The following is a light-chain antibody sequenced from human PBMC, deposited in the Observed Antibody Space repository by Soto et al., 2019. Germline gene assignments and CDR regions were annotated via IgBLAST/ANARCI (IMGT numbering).Light chain of an antibody. CDR1: QIVTTRY. CDR2: DAS. J-gene: IGKJ3*01. CDR3: HQYRTSPFT. V-gene: IGKV3-20*01. Sequence: EIVLTQSPGTLSLSPGERATLSCRASQIVTTRYLAWYQQKPGQAPRLLMYDASNRATGIPDRFSGSGYGTDFSLTISRLEPEDFAVYYCHQYRTSPFTFGPGTKVDIK.